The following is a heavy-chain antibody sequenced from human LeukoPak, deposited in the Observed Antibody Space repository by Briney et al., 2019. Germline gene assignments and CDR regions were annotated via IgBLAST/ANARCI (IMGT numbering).Heavy chain of an antibody. CDR1: GGSISSSSYY. CDR3: ARGRAKYYYGSGSLYYFDY. J-gene: IGHJ4*02. V-gene: IGHV4-39*07. Sequence: SETLSLTCTVSGGSISSSSYYWGWIRQPPGKGLEWIGSIYYSGSTYYNPSLKSRVTISVDTSKNQFSLKLSSVTAADTAVYYCARGRAKYYYGSGSLYYFDYWGQGTLVTVSS. CDR2: IYYSGST. D-gene: IGHD3-10*01.